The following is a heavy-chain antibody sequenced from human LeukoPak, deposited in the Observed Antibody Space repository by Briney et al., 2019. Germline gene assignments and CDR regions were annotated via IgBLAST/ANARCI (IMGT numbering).Heavy chain of an antibody. CDR3: AKDFAKTLSRIGWYYDNEQFLDS. D-gene: IGHD3-9*01. J-gene: IGHJ4*02. Sequence: PGRSLRLSCAASGLTFDDYGMNWVRQVPGKGLEWVSRIRWNSLTIDYADSVKGRFNISRDNVKNSLYLQMNSLRAEDTAFYYCAKDFAKTLSRIGWYYDNEQFLDSWGQGTLVTVSS. CDR2: IRWNSLTI. CDR1: GLTFDDYG. V-gene: IGHV3-9*01.